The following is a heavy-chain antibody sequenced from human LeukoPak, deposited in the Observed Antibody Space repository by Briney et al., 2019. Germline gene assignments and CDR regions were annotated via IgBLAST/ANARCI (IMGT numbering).Heavy chain of an antibody. V-gene: IGHV3-11*01. CDR1: GFTFSDYY. D-gene: IGHD6-13*01. CDR2: ISRGGSTI. Sequence: GGSLRLSCAASGFTFSDYYMSWVRQAPGKGLEWVSYISRGGSTIYYADSVKGRFTISRDNAESSLYLQLNSLRAEDTAVYYCARELTGSRWQFDYWGQGTLVTVSS. CDR3: ARELTGSRWQFDY. J-gene: IGHJ4*02.